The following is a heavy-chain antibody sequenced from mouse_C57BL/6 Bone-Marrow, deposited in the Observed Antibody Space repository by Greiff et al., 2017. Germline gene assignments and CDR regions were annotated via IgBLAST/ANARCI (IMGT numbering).Heavy chain of an antibody. J-gene: IGHJ3*01. V-gene: IGHV8-8*01. Sequence: QVQLKQCGPGLLQPSPTLSLTCSSSGYSLSTFGMGVGWIRQPSGLGLEWLAHPWWDDAKYYNPALKSRLTMSKDTSKNQVFLKSANVDTADTATYYGARIAEKGWPLFAYWGQGTLVTVSA. CDR2: PWWDDAK. CDR1: GYSLSTFGMG. CDR3: ARIAEKGWPLFAY. D-gene: IGHD3-3*01.